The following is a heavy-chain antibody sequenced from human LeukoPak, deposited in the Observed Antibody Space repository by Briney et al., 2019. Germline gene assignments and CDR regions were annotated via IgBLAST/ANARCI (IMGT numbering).Heavy chain of an antibody. D-gene: IGHD3-10*01. J-gene: IGHJ4*02. CDR3: AKDWGYYGSGSYHDY. Sequence: PGGSLRLSCAASGFTFSSYAMSWVRQAPGKGLEWVSAISGSGGSTYYADSVKGRFTISRDNSKNTLYLQMNSLRAEDTAVYYCAKDWGYYGSGSYHDYWGQGTLVTVSS. CDR1: GFTFSSYA. CDR2: ISGSGGST. V-gene: IGHV3-23*01.